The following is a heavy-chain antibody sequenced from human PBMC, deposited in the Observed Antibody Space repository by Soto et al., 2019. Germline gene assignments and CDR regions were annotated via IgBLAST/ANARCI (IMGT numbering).Heavy chain of an antibody. D-gene: IGHD2-2*01. CDR1: GFTFSSYA. CDR3: VKFSRRYCSSTSCYLGAYFDY. V-gene: IGHV3-23*01. Sequence: GGSLRLSCAASGFTFSSYAMSWVRQAPGKGLEWVSAISGSGGSTYYADSVKGRFTISRDNSKNTLYLQMNSLRAEDTAVYYCVKFSRRYCSSTSCYLGAYFDYWGQGTLVTVSS. CDR2: ISGSGGST. J-gene: IGHJ4*02.